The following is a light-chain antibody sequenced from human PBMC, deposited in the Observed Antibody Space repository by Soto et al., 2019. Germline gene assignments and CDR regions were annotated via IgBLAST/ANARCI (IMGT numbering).Light chain of an antibody. CDR3: LQHNSYPIT. CDR2: AAS. V-gene: IGKV1-17*01. Sequence: DIHMTQSPSSLSASVGDRVTITCRASQSISSYLNWYQQKPGKAPKLLIYAASSLQSGVPSRFSGSGSGTEFTLTISSLQPEDFATYYCLQHNSYPITFGQGTRLEIK. CDR1: QSISSY. J-gene: IGKJ5*01.